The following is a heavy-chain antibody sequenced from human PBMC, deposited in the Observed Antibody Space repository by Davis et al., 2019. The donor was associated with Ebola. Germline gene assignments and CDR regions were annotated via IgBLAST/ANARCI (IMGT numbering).Heavy chain of an antibody. CDR3: AREGYIFETPEGSYFDY. D-gene: IGHD3-16*02. CDR2: IIPIFGTA. V-gene: IGHV1-69*13. Sequence: SVKVSCKASGGTFSSYAISWVRQAPGQGLEWMGGIIPIFGTANYAQKFPGRVTITADESTSTAYMELSSLRSEDTAVYYCAREGYIFETPEGSYFDYWGQGTLVTVSS. CDR1: GGTFSSYA. J-gene: IGHJ4*02.